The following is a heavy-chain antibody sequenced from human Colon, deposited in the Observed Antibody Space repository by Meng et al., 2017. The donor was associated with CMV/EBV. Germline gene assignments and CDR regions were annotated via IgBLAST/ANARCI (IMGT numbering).Heavy chain of an antibody. CDR3: ARIRLVSGRGWYWFNP. Sequence: SETLSLTCTVSGDSITTYYWSWIRQPPGKGLEWIGYVDYSGSSNYNPSLKSRVTVSVDTSKTQFFLKLTSVTAADTAVYYCARIRLVSGRGWYWFNPWGQGTLVTVSS. CDR2: VDYSGSS. D-gene: IGHD6-19*01. J-gene: IGHJ5*02. CDR1: GDSITTYY. V-gene: IGHV4-59*01.